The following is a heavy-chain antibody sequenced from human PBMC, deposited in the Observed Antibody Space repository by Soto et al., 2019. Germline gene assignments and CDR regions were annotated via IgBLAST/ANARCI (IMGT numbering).Heavy chain of an antibody. V-gene: IGHV3-30*18. CDR3: ANTHDGGCDSCYYYGMDV. Sequence: GGSLRLSCAASGFTFSIYGMHWVRQAPGKGLEWVAVISYDGSNKYYADSVKGRFTISRDNSKNTLYLQMNSLRAEDTAVYYCANTHDGGCDSCYYYGMDVWGQGTTVTVSS. CDR1: GFTFSIYG. CDR2: ISYDGSNK. J-gene: IGHJ6*02. D-gene: IGHD2-21*02.